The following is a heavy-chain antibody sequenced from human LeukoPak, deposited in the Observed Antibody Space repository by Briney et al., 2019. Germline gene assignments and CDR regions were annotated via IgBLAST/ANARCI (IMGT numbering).Heavy chain of an antibody. CDR2: INPSGGST. CDR1: GYTFTSYY. Sequence: ASVKASCKASGYTFTSYYMHWVRQAPGQGLEWMGIINPSGGSTSYAQKFQGRVTMTRDTSTSTVYMELSSLRSEDTAVYYCARASIAAAGVHYWGQGTLVTVSS. CDR3: ARASIAAAGVHY. J-gene: IGHJ4*02. V-gene: IGHV1-46*01. D-gene: IGHD6-13*01.